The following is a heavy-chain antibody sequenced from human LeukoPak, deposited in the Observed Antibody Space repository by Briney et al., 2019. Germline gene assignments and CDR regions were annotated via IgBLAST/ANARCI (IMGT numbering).Heavy chain of an antibody. CDR2: IYYSGST. D-gene: IGHD3-22*01. CDR1: GGSISSSSYY. J-gene: IGHJ4*02. CDR3: ARDGWLSSGYPSGDDY. Sequence: SETLSLTCTVSGGSISSSSYYWGWIRQPPGKGLEWIGSIYYSGSTYYNPSLKSRVTISVDTSKNQFSLKLSSVTAADTAVYYCARDGWLSSGYPSGDDYWGQGTLVTVSS. V-gene: IGHV4-39*07.